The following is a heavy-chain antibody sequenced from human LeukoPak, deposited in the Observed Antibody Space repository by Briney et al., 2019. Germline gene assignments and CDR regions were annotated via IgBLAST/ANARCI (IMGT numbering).Heavy chain of an antibody. CDR3: ARAPVTSCRGAFCYPFDY. D-gene: IGHD2-15*01. J-gene: IGHJ4*02. CDR1: GFPLSSYA. Sequence: GGSLRLSCAASGFPLSSYAMSWGRQGPGKGLEWVAATSSSDPGTYHADSVRGRFTISRDNSKNTLYLQMNRLRVEDAAVYYCARAPVTSCRGAFCYPFDYWGQGTLVTVSS. V-gene: IGHV3-23*01. CDR2: TSSSDPGT.